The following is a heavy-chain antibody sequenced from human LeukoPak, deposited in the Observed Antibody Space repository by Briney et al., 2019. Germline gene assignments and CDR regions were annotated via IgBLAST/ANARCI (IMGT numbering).Heavy chain of an antibody. D-gene: IGHD6-19*01. J-gene: IGHJ3*02. CDR3: ATIAVAEDAFDI. V-gene: IGHV4-59*01. CDR2: IYYSGST. CDR1: GGSISSYY. Sequence: SETLSLTCTVSGGSISSYYWSWIRQPPGKGLEWIGYIYYSGSTNYNPSLKSRVTISVDTSKNQFSLKLSSVTAADMAVYYCATIAVAEDAFDIWGQGTMVTVSS.